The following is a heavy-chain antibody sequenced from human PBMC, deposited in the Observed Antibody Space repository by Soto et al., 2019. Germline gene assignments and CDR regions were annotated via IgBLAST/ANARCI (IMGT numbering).Heavy chain of an antibody. V-gene: IGHV3-30*18. D-gene: IGHD1-26*01. J-gene: IGHJ4*02. Sequence: GGSLRLSCEASGFAFNKFGMHWVRHAPGKGPEWVAFISYDGSYQYYADSVQGRLTITRDNSMNTLNMQLNSLRREDTAVYYCAKGGEVGGVLGDHWGQGTLVTVSS. CDR3: AKGGEVGGVLGDH. CDR1: GFAFNKFG. CDR2: ISYDGSYQ.